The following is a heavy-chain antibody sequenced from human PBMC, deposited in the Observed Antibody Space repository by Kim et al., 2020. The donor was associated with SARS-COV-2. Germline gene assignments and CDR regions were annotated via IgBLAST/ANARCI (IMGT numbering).Heavy chain of an antibody. D-gene: IGHD6-13*01. V-gene: IGHV6-1*01. Sequence: SQTLSLTCAISGDSVSSNSAAWNWIRQSPSRGLEWLGSTYYRSKWYNDYAVSVKSRITINPDTSKNQFSLQLNSVTPEDTAVYYCAREPPKGYSSSWYNWFDPWGQGTLVTVSS. CDR2: TYYRSKWYN. J-gene: IGHJ5*02. CDR1: GDSVSSNSAA. CDR3: AREPPKGYSSSWYNWFDP.